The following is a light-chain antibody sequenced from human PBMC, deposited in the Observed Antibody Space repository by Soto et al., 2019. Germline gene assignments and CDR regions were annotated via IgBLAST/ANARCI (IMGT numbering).Light chain of an antibody. CDR1: QTVIRN. V-gene: IGKV3-15*01. J-gene: IGKJ5*01. CDR3: QQYNNWYIT. Sequence: EIVLTQSPGILSLSAGERATLSCRASQTVIRNYLAWHQQKTGQAPRLLMHYETTRATGIQAKFSGSGSGTEVTLNINSMQSEELAVYVCQQYNNWYITVGPGTRREIK. CDR2: YET.